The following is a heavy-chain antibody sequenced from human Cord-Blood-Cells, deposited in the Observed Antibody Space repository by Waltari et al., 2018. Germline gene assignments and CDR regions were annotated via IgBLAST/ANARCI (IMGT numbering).Heavy chain of an antibody. CDR1: GGTFSSYA. CDR3: ARAGGEAYCGGDCYRGAFDI. D-gene: IGHD2-21*02. CDR2: IIPIFGTA. Sequence: QVQLVQSGAEVKKPGSSVKVSCKASGGTFSSYAISWVRQAPGQGLEWMGGIIPIFGTANYAQKFQGRVTITADESTSTAYMELSSLRSEDTAVYYCARAGGEAYCGGDCYRGAFDIWGQGTMVTVSS. J-gene: IGHJ3*02. V-gene: IGHV1-69*01.